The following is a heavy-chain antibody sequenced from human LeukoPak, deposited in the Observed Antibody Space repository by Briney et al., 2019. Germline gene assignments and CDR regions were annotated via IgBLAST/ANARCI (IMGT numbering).Heavy chain of an antibody. CDR2: INPNSGGT. V-gene: IGHV1-2*02. J-gene: IGHJ4*02. D-gene: IGHD1-20*01. CDR1: GYTFTGDY. CDR3: ARFRYNWNFDY. Sequence: ASVKVSCKASGYTFTGDYMRWVRQAPGQGLEWMGWINPNSGGTNYAQKFQGRVTMTRDTSISTAYMELSRLRSDDTAVYYCARFRYNWNFDYWGQGTLVTVSS.